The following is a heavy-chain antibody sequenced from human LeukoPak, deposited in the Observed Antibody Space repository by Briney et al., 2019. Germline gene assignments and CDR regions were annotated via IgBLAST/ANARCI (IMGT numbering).Heavy chain of an antibody. CDR3: ARVGVVATVNGYRYHSLDV. CDR2: IHSSGST. D-gene: IGHD5-12*01. J-gene: IGHJ6*02. Sequence: SETLSLTCGVSGDSVSGYYWSWIRRPPEKGLEWIGYIHSSGSTNYSPSLKSRLALSVDTSKNQFSLNLNSVTAADTAVYYCARVGVVATVNGYRYHSLDVWGQGTTVAVSS. V-gene: IGHV4-59*02. CDR1: GDSVSGYY.